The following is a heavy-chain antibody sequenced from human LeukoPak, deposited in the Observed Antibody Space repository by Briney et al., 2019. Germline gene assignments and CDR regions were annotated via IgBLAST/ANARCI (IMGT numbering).Heavy chain of an antibody. CDR1: GGSFSGYY. D-gene: IGHD3-3*01. Sequence: SETLSLTCAVYGGSFSGYYWSWIRQPPGKGLEWIGEINHSGSTNYNPSLKSRVTISVDTSKNQFSLKLSSVTAADTAVYYCARDQRNYDFWSGYYIAYFDYWGQGTLVTVSS. CDR2: INHSGST. CDR3: ARDQRNYDFWSGYYIAYFDY. J-gene: IGHJ4*02. V-gene: IGHV4-34*01.